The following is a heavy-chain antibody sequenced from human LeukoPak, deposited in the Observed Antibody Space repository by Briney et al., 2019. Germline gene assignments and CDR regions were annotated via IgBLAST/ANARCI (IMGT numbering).Heavy chain of an antibody. CDR1: GGSISSYY. D-gene: IGHD6-6*01. J-gene: IGHJ4*02. Sequence: SETLSLTCTVSGGSISSYYWSWIRQPPGKGLEWIGYIYYSGSTNYNPSLKSRVTISVDTSKNQFSLKLSSVTAADTAVYYCARDLRGKAYSSSSGYWGQGTLVTVSS. CDR3: ARDLRGKAYSSSSGY. V-gene: IGHV4-59*12. CDR2: IYYSGST.